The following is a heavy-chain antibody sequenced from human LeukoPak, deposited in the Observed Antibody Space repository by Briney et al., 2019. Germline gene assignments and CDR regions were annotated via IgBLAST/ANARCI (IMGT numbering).Heavy chain of an antibody. J-gene: IGHJ4*02. CDR3: ARDAGGYDFKY. D-gene: IGHD5-12*01. CDR1: GGTFSSYA. V-gene: IGHV1-69*13. CDR2: IIPIFGTA. Sequence: GASVKVSCKASGGTFSSYAISWVRQAPGQALEWMGGIIPIFGTANYAQKFQGRVTITADESTSTAYMELSSLRSEDTAVYYCARDAGGYDFKYWGQGTLVTVSS.